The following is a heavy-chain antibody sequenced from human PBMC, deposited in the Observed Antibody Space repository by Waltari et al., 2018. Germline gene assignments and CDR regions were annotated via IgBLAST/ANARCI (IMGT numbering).Heavy chain of an antibody. CDR1: GGTFSSYA. J-gene: IGHJ5*02. CDR2: IIPILGIA. CDR3: AREAIRFLEWSPRGNWFDP. V-gene: IGHV1-69*09. Sequence: QVQLVQSGAEVKKPGSSVKVSCKASGGTFSSYAISWVRQAPGQGLEWMGRIIPILGIANYAQKFQGRVTITAGKSTSTAYMELSSLRSEETAVYYCAREAIRFLEWSPRGNWFDPWGQGTLVTVSS. D-gene: IGHD3-3*01.